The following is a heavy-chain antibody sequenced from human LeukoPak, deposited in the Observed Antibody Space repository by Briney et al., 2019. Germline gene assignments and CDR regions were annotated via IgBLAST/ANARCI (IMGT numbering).Heavy chain of an antibody. Sequence: ASVKVSCKASGGTFGSYAITWVRQAPGQGLEWMGRIIPIFGTANYAQKFQGRVTITTDESTSTAYMELSSLRSEDTAAYYCARERTMIVAAFDIWGQGTMVTVSS. CDR1: GGTFGSYA. V-gene: IGHV1-69*05. CDR3: ARERTMIVAAFDI. CDR2: IIPIFGTA. D-gene: IGHD3-22*01. J-gene: IGHJ3*02.